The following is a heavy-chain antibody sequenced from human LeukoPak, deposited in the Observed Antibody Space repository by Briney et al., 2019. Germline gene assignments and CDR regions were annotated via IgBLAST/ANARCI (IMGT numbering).Heavy chain of an antibody. Sequence: SETLSLTCTVSGDSISTTIYYWGWIRQPPGRGLECIGSIYYDETTYYNPSLRSRATILLDTSKNQFSLKLSSVTAADTAVYYCARGHVTMVRGVIAYYYYYYMDVWGKGTTVTVSS. V-gene: IGHV4-39*07. J-gene: IGHJ6*03. D-gene: IGHD3-10*01. CDR2: IYYDETT. CDR3: ARGHVTMVRGVIAYYYYYYMDV. CDR1: GDSISTTIYY.